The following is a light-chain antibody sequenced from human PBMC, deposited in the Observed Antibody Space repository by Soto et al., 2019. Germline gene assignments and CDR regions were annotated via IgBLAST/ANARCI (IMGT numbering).Light chain of an antibody. CDR2: GAS. CDR1: QTLSNSF. V-gene: IGKV3-20*01. J-gene: IGKJ1*01. Sequence: EVVMAQSPAILSVSPGERATLSFRASQTLSNSFIAWYQQKPGQAPRLLIYGASSRATGIPDRFSGSGSGTDFTLTISRLEPEDFAVYYCHQYDSWTFGQGTKVDIK. CDR3: HQYDSWT.